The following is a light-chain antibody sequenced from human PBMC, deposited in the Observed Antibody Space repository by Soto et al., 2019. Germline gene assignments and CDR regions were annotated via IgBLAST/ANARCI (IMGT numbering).Light chain of an antibody. J-gene: IGLJ3*02. Sequence: QSVLTQPPSVSAAPGQKVTISCSGSSSNIGNKYVSWYQQLPGTAPKLLIYENNKRPSGIPDRFSGSKSGTSATLGITGLQTGDEADYYCGTWDSSPWVFGGGTKVTVL. CDR3: GTWDSSPWV. CDR2: ENN. CDR1: SSNIGNKY. V-gene: IGLV1-51*02.